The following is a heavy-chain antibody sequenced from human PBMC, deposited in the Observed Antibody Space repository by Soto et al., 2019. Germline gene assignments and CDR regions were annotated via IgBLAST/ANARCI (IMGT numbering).Heavy chain of an antibody. CDR2: IYYSGST. J-gene: IGHJ6*02. CDR1: GGSISSGDYY. V-gene: IGHV4-30-4*01. Sequence: LSLTCTVSGGSISSGDYYWSWIRQPPGKGLDWIGYIYYSGSTYYNPSLKSRVTISVDTSKNQFSLKLSSVTAADTAVYYCAREEVGAMVGGHYYYYGMDVWGQGTTVTVSS. D-gene: IGHD3-10*01. CDR3: AREEVGAMVGGHYYYYGMDV.